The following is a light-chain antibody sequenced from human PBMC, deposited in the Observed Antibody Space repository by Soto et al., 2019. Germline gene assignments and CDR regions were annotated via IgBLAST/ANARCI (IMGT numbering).Light chain of an antibody. V-gene: IGKV3-11*01. Sequence: EIVLTQSPATLSLSPGERATLSCRASQSVTSSLAWYQQQPGQAPRLLIYHASNRATGVPARFSGSGSGTEFTLTISSLEPADFAVYYCQQRRTFGQGTKV. J-gene: IGKJ1*01. CDR3: QQRRT. CDR2: HAS. CDR1: QSVTSS.